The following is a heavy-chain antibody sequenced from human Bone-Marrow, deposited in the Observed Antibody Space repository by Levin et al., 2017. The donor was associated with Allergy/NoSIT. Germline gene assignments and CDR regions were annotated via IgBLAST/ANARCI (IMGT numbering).Heavy chain of an antibody. CDR2: ISGSSSYI. D-gene: IGHD3-3*01. J-gene: IGHJ6*02. CDR1: GFDFSTFH. V-gene: IGHV3-21*06. CDR3: ARLGTTFGTFLTEYYHGLDV. Sequence: GASVKVSCAASGFDFSTFHIHWVRQAPGKGLEWVSSISGSSSYIYYAESARGRFTISRDNAKNSLYLQMTGLRVEDTAVYYCARLGTTFGTFLTEYYHGLDVWGQGTTVNVSS.